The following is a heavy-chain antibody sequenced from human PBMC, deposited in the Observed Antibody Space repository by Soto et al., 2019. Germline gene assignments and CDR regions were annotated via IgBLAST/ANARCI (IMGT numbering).Heavy chain of an antibody. J-gene: IGHJ4*02. CDR3: ARGVSGSYSVIDY. D-gene: IGHD1-26*01. CDR1: GFTFSSYA. Sequence: QVQLVESGGGVVQPGRSLRLSCAASGFTFSSYAMHWVRQAPGKGLEWVAVISYDGSNKYHADSVKGQFTISRDNSKNTLDLQMNSLRVEDTAVYYCARGVSGSYSVIDYWGQGALVTVSS. V-gene: IGHV3-30-3*01. CDR2: ISYDGSNK.